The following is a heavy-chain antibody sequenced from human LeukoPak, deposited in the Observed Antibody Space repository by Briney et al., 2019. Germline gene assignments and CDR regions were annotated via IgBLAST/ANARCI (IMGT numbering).Heavy chain of an antibody. CDR3: ARDWALGYCSGGSCPAHH. CDR2: IKNDGIIT. V-gene: IGHV3-74*01. CDR1: GFTFSSYW. J-gene: IGHJ5*02. D-gene: IGHD2-15*01. Sequence: GGSLRLSCAASGFTFSSYWMNWVRQAPGKGLVWVSRIKNDGIITNYADSVKGRFTISRDNAKNSLYLQMNSLRAEDTAVYYCARDWALGYCSGGSCPAHHWGQGTLVTVSS.